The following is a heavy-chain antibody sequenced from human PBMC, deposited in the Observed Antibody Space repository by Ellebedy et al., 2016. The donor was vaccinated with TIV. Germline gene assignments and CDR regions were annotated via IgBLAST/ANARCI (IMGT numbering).Heavy chain of an antibody. CDR3: ARKYYFDY. V-gene: IGHV1-46*01. Sequence: ASVKVSCKAFGYPLTNYYIHWVRQAPGQGLEWMGVINPGDGGTTYAHKFQGRVTVTSDTSTSTVYMELSSLRSEDTAKYYCARKYYFDYWGQGTLVTVSS. J-gene: IGHJ4*02. CDR1: GYPLTNYY. CDR2: INPGDGGT.